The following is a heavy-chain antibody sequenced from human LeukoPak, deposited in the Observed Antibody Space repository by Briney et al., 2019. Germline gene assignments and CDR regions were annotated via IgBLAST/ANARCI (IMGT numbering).Heavy chain of an antibody. CDR2: IYYSGST. CDR1: GGSISSGGYY. CDR3: ARDEAARPDGAFDI. J-gene: IGHJ3*02. Sequence: PSETLSLTCTVSGGSISSGGYYWSWIRQHPGKGLEWIGYIYYSGSTYYNPSLKSRVTISVDTSKNQFSLKLSSVTAAVTAVYYCARDEAARPDGAFDIWGQGTMVTVSS. V-gene: IGHV4-31*03. D-gene: IGHD6-6*01.